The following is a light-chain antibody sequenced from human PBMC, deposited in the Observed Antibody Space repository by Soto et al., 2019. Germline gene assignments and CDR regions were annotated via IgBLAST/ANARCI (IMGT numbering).Light chain of an antibody. CDR2: GAS. CDR3: QQLYSNPLT. CDR1: QGIITY. Sequence: IPMTQSPSSLSASVGDRVTITCRASQGIITYLNWYQQRPGKAPKVLIYGASTLQSGVPSRFSGSGSGTDFTLTVSSLQPEDFATYYCQQLYSNPLTFGPGTKVEIK. J-gene: IGKJ3*01. V-gene: IGKV1-39*01.